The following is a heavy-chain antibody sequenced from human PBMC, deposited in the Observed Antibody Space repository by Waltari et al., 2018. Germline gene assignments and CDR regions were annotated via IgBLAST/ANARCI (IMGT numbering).Heavy chain of an antibody. CDR1: GGSISSSSYY. CDR3: ARFRIVVPAATYYYYYGMDV. V-gene: IGHV4-39*01. Sequence: QLQLQESGPGLVKPSETLSLTCTVSGGSISSSSYYWGWIRQPPGKGRAWIGSIYYSGSTYYNPSLKSRVTISVDTSKNQFSLKLSSVTAADTAVYYCARFRIVVPAATYYYYYGMDVWGQGTTVTVSS. J-gene: IGHJ6*02. D-gene: IGHD2-2*01. CDR2: IYYSGST.